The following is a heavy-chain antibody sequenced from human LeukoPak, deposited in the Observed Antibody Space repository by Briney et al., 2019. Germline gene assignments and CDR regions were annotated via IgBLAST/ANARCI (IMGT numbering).Heavy chain of an antibody. CDR2: ISNDGSKT. V-gene: IGHV3-33*06. D-gene: IGHD3-10*01. J-gene: IGHJ4*02. CDR1: GFTFSLYS. CDR3: AKDSRGANFFGDFDY. Sequence: PGGSLRLSCAASGFTFSLYSMHWVRQAPGKGLEWVALISNDGSKTYYADSVKGRFTISRDNSKNTVYLQVSSLRADDTAVYYCAKDSRGANFFGDFDYWGQGTLVTVSS.